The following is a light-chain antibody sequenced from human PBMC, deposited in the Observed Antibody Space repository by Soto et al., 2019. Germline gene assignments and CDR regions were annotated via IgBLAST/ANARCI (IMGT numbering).Light chain of an antibody. Sequence: DIQMTQSPSSLSASIGDRVTITCRAGHSISSYLNWYQQKPGKAPKLLIYAASSLQSGVPSRFSGSGSGTDFTLTINSLQPDDFATYYCQQYNSDSYTFGQGTKVDIK. CDR3: QQYNSDSYT. V-gene: IGKV1-39*01. J-gene: IGKJ2*01. CDR2: AAS. CDR1: HSISSY.